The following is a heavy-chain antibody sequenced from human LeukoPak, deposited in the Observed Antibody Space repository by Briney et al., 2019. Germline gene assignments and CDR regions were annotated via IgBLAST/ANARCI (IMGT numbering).Heavy chain of an antibody. CDR2: IYYSAST. CDR3: ARARSDFHIAY. J-gene: IGHJ4*02. Sequence: PSETLSLTCTVAGGSISSYYWSWIRQPPGKGLDSTGYIYYSASTNSNPSLKSRVTISVDTSKNQLSLKLRSVTAADTAVYYCARARSDFHIAYWGQGPLVNVYS. D-gene: IGHD2-15*01. V-gene: IGHV4-59*12. CDR1: GGSISSYY.